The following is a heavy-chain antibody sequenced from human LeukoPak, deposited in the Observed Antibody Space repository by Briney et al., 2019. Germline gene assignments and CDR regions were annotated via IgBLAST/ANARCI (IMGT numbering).Heavy chain of an antibody. CDR2: IHNSEST. CDR1: GGSISTSYYY. J-gene: IGHJ4*02. D-gene: IGHD1-26*01. V-gene: IGHV4-39*02. Sequence: PSETLSLTCTVSGGSISTSYYYWGWIRQPPGKGLEWIGNIHNSESTYYNPSLKSRVTIAVDTSKNQFSLKLSSVTAADTAVYYCARDELVGASGSYPLDYWGQGTLVTVSS. CDR3: ARDELVGASGSYPLDY.